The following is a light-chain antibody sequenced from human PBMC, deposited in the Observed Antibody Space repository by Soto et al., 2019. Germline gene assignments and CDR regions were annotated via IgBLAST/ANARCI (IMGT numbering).Light chain of an antibody. V-gene: IGKV1-39*01. Sequence: DIQMTQSPSSLSASVGDRVTITCRASQGISTYLNWYQQKPVKAPKLLIYAASSLQSGVPSRFSGSGSETDFTLTISSLQPEDFATYSCQQSYSTTWTFGQGTKVDIK. J-gene: IGKJ1*01. CDR3: QQSYSTTWT. CDR2: AAS. CDR1: QGISTY.